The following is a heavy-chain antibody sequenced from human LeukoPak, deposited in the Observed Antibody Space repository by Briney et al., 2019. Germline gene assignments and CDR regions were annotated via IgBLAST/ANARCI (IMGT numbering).Heavy chain of an antibody. V-gene: IGHV4-59*08. J-gene: IGHJ4*02. Sequence: SETLSLTCSVSGGSISPNFWSWVQQPPGKGLEWIGYISYGGTTNYNPSLKSRVTVSLDMSKNQFSLRLNSVTAADTAVYFCARMTVGLYFDSWGQGILVAASS. CDR2: ISYGGTT. D-gene: IGHD1-26*01. CDR3: ARMTVGLYFDS. CDR1: GGSISPNF.